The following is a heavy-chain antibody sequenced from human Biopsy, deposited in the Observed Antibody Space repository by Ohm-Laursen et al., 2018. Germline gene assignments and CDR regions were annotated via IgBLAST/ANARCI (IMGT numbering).Heavy chain of an antibody. V-gene: IGHV4-38-2*01. D-gene: IGHD6-19*01. CDR2: IFKDGNT. Sequence: LSLTWAVSGYSISSDYRWGWIRQAPGKTLEWLGNIFKDGNTHYNPSLRSRLIISIDTSKNQFSLMMASVSGADTAVYFCARVGSGWAPFDKWGPGTLVTVSS. J-gene: IGHJ4*02. CDR3: ARVGSGWAPFDK. CDR1: GYSISSDYR.